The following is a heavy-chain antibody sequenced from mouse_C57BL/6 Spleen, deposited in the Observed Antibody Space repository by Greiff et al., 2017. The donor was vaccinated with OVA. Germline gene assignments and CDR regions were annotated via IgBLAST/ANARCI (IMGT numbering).Heavy chain of an antibody. CDR3: ARRDCSGHY. Sequence: QVQLQQSGAELVRPGTSVKVSCKASGYAFTSYLIEWVKQRPGQGLEWIGVINPGSGGTNYNEKFKGKATLTADTSSSTAYMQLSSLTSEDSAVYCSARRDCSGHYWGKGTTLTVSS. CDR1: GYAFTSYL. D-gene: IGHD1-3*01. J-gene: IGHJ2*01. CDR2: INPGSGGT. V-gene: IGHV1-54*01.